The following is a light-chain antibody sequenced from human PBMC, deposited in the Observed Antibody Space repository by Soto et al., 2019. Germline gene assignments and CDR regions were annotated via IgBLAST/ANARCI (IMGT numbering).Light chain of an antibody. CDR1: QSVSSN. Sequence: EIVMTQSPASQSVSPGERVTLSCRASQSVSSNLAWYQQQPGQTPRLLIYDASTRVFGIPARFSGSGSGTEFTLTISSLQSEDFAFYYCHQYNDWLYTFCQGTKLEIK. J-gene: IGKJ2*01. V-gene: IGKV3-15*01. CDR3: HQYNDWLYT. CDR2: DAS.